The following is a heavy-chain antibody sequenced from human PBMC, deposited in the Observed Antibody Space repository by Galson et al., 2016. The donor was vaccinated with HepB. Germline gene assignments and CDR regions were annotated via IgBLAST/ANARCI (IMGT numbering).Heavy chain of an antibody. CDR1: GFTFDDYA. Sequence: SLRLSCAASGFTFDDYAMHWVRRAPGKGLEWVSGISWNSGSIGYADSVKGRFTISRDNAKNSLYLQMNILRAEDTALYYCAKELDGDYHLQHWGQGTLVTVSS. V-gene: IGHV3-9*01. J-gene: IGHJ1*01. CDR2: ISWNSGSI. CDR3: AKELDGDYHLQH. D-gene: IGHD4-17*01.